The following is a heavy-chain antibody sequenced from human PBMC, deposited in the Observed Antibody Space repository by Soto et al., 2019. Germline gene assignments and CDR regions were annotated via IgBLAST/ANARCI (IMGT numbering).Heavy chain of an antibody. CDR1: GFIFSTYG. CDR2: ISYDGNNK. CDR3: AKDLLLTTITTVGD. Sequence: LRLSCAASGFIFSTYGMHWVRQAPGKGLEWLSVISYDGNNKYYADSVKGRFTISRDNSKNTLWLQMDSLRTEDTAVYYCAKDLLLTTITTVGDWGQGTLVTVSS. J-gene: IGHJ4*02. V-gene: IGHV3-30*18. D-gene: IGHD4-17*01.